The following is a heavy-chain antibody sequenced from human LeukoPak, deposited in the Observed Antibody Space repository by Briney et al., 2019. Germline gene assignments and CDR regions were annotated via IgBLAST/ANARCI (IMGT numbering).Heavy chain of an antibody. J-gene: IGHJ5*02. CDR3: ARDLSGWYWFDP. D-gene: IGHD6-19*01. Sequence: PSETLSLTCAVYGGSFSGYYWSWIRQPPGKGLEWIGYIYYSGSTNYNPSLKSRVTISVDTSKNQFSLKLSSVTAADTAVYYCARDLSGWYWFDPWGQGTLVTVSS. V-gene: IGHV4-59*01. CDR1: GGSFSGYY. CDR2: IYYSGST.